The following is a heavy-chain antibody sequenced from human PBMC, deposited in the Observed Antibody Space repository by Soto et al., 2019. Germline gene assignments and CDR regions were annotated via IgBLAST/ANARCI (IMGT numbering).Heavy chain of an antibody. CDR2: IYHSGST. D-gene: IGHD3-3*01. CDR3: ANERFLEWLLKDTPRYYGMDV. CDR1: GGSISSGGYS. Sequence: SETLSLTCAVSGGSISSGGYSWSWIRQPPGKGLEWIGYIYHSGSTYYNPSLKSRVTISVDRSKNQFSLKLSSVTAEDTAVYYCANERFLEWLLKDTPRYYGMDVWGQGTTVTVSS. V-gene: IGHV4-30-2*01. J-gene: IGHJ6*02.